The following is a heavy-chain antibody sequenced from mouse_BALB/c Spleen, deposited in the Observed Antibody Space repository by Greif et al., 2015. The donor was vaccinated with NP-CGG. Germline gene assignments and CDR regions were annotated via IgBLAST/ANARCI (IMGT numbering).Heavy chain of an antibody. J-gene: IGHJ4*01. CDR1: GYSITSGYY. CDR2: ISYDGSN. CDR3: ARASHYYGYAMDY. Sequence: ESGPGLVKPSQSLSLTCSVTGYSITSGYYWNWIRQFPGNKLEWMGYISYDGSNNYNPSLKNRISITRDTSKNQFFLKLNSVTTEDTATYYCARASHYYGYAMDYWGQGTSVTVSS. D-gene: IGHD1-2*01. V-gene: IGHV3-6*02.